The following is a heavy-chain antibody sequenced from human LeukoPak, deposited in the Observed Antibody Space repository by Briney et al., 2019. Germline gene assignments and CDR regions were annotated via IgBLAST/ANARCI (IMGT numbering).Heavy chain of an antibody. Sequence: PGGSLRLSCAASGFTFSSYSMNWVRQAPGKGLEWVSSISSSSSYIYYADSVKGRFTISRDNAKNSLYLQMNSLRAEDTAVYYCARDRSGGVQKKGERNWFDPWGQGTLVTVSS. CDR3: ARDRSGGVQKKGERNWFDP. V-gene: IGHV3-21*01. J-gene: IGHJ5*02. CDR2: ISSSSSYI. D-gene: IGHD3-16*01. CDR1: GFTFSSYS.